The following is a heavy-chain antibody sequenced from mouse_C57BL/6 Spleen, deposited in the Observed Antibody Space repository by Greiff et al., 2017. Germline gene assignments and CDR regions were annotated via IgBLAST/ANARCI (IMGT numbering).Heavy chain of an antibody. J-gene: IGHJ4*01. CDR2: IYPRDGST. Sequence: QVQLQQSGPELVKPGASVKLSCKASGYTFTSYDINWVKQRPGQGLEWIGWIYPRDGSTKYNEKFKGKATLTVDTSSSTAYMELHSLTSEDAAVFVCARGEGSAMVTTAYYYAIDYWGQGTSVTVSS. CDR1: GYTFTSYD. V-gene: IGHV1-85*01. D-gene: IGHD2-1*01. CDR3: ARGEGSAMVTTAYYYAIDY.